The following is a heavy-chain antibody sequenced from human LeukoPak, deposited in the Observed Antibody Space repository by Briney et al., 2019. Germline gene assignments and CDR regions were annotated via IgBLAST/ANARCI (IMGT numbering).Heavy chain of an antibody. CDR3: AREIWYYDSLNHYAFDI. CDR1: GGSISSYY. V-gene: IGHV4-59*01. J-gene: IGHJ3*02. Sequence: SETLSLTCTVSGGSISSYYWSWIRQPPGKGLEWIGYIYYSGSTNYNPSLKSRVTISLDTSKNQFSLKLSPVTAADTAVYYCAREIWYYDSLNHYAFDIWGQGTMVTVSS. CDR2: IYYSGST. D-gene: IGHD3-22*01.